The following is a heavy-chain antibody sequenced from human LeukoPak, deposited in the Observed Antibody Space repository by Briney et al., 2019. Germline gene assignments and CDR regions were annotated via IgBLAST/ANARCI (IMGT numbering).Heavy chain of an antibody. Sequence: PSETLSLTCTVSGGSTSSYYWSWIRQPPGKGLEWIGYIYYSGSTNYNPSLKSRVTISVDTSKNQFSLKLSSVTAADTAVYYCARHGYCSGGSCFSFDPWGQGTLVTVSS. CDR3: ARHGYCSGGSCFSFDP. J-gene: IGHJ5*02. D-gene: IGHD2-15*01. CDR2: IYYSGST. CDR1: GGSTSSYY. V-gene: IGHV4-59*01.